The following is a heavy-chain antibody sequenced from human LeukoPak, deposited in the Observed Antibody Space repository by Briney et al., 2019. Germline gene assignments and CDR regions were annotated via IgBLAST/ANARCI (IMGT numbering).Heavy chain of an antibody. CDR2: ISYSGSA. V-gene: IGHV4-59*08. D-gene: IGHD1-14*01. CDR1: GGSISSYY. J-gene: IGHJ4*02. CDR3: ATGKTYNDY. Sequence: SETLSLTCTVSGGSISSYYWSWIRQPPGKGLEWIGYISYSGSANYNPSLKSRVTISVDTSKNQFSLNLNSVTAADTAVYYCATGKTYNDYWGQGTLVTVSS.